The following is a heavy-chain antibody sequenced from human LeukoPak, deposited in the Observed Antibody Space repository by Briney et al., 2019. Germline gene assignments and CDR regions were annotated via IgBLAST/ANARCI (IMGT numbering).Heavy chain of an antibody. CDR3: TKWSGFGND. V-gene: IGHV3-23*01. D-gene: IGHD3-10*01. CDR1: GFTFSSYS. J-gene: IGHJ4*02. CDR2: ISDSGDST. Sequence: GGSLRLSCVASGFTFSSYSMTWVRQTPGKGLEWVSGISDSGDSTYYADSVKGRFTISRDNSRNTLYLEMNSLRAEDTAVYYCTKWSGFGNDWGQGTLVTVSS.